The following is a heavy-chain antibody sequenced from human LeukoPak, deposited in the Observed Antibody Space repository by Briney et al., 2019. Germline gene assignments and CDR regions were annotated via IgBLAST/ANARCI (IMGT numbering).Heavy chain of an antibody. CDR1: GFTFSSYS. D-gene: IGHD1-1*01. V-gene: IGHV3-21*01. Sequence: GGSLRLSCAASGFTFSSYSMNWVCQAPGKGLEWVSSISSSSSYIHYADSVKGRFTISRDNAKNSLYLQMNSLRAEDTAVYYCARDPRDWNDLDGDYWGQGTLVTVSS. CDR2: ISSSSSYI. J-gene: IGHJ4*02. CDR3: ARDPRDWNDLDGDY.